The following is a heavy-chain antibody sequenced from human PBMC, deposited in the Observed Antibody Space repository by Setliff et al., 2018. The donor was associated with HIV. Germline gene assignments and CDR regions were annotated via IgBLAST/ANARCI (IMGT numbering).Heavy chain of an antibody. V-gene: IGHV4-59*02. D-gene: IGHD4-17*01. CDR1: GPSVNIHY. CDR3: AKGAGFYGDYTFDH. CDR2: IYSTGST. Sequence: SETLSLTCTVSGPSVNIHYWSWIRQSPGKAFEWIGYIYSTGSTNYNPSLQSRVTISMVASRNRFSLKVTSVTAADTAVYYCAKGAGFYGDYTFDHWGQGRQVTVS. J-gene: IGHJ4*02.